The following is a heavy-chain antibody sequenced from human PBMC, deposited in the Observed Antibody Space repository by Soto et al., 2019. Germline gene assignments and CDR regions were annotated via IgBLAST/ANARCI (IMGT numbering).Heavy chain of an antibody. J-gene: IGHJ4*02. CDR2: ISGSGGST. CDR1: GFTFSSYA. Sequence: EVQLLESGGGLVQPGGSLRLSCAASGFTFSSYAMSWVRQAPGKGLEWVSAISGSGGSTYYADSVKGRFTISRDNSKNTLYLQMNSLRAEDTAVYYCAKPKLGNMEYSSGEADYWGQGTLVTVSS. D-gene: IGHD6-19*01. V-gene: IGHV3-23*01. CDR3: AKPKLGNMEYSSGEADY.